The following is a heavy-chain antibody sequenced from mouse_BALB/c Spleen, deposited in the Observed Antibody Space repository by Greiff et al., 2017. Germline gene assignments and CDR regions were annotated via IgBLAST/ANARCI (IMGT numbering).Heavy chain of an antibody. V-gene: IGHV5-6*02. CDR3: ARTLNSLRRLGY. Sequence: EVKLVESGGDLVKPGGSLKLSCAASGFTFSSYGMSWVRQTPDKRLEWVATISSGGSYTYYPDSVKGRFTISRDNAKNTLYLQMSSLKSEDTAMYYCARTLNSLRRLGYWGQGTTLTVSS. CDR2: ISSGGSYT. D-gene: IGHD1-2*01. J-gene: IGHJ2*01. CDR1: GFTFSSYG.